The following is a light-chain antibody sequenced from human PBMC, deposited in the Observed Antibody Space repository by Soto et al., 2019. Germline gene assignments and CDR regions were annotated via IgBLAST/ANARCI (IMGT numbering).Light chain of an antibody. J-gene: IGKJ4*02. V-gene: IGKV3-15*01. CDR2: GAS. Sequence: EIGMTQSPATLSVSAGERATLSCRASQSVSSNLAWYQQKPGQAPRLLINGASTRATGIPARFSGSGSGTEFTLTISSLQSEDFAVYYCQQYNNWPLTFGGGTKVDIK. CDR1: QSVSSN. CDR3: QQYNNWPLT.